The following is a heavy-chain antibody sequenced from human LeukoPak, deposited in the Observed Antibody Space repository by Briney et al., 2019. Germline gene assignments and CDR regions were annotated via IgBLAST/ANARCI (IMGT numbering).Heavy chain of an antibody. D-gene: IGHD3-22*01. V-gene: IGHV3-48*03. J-gene: IGHJ3*02. CDR3: ARAGHVITMIVVLDAFDI. CDR1: GFTFSSYE. Sequence: GGSLRLSCAASGFTFSSYEMNWVRQAPGKGLKWLSYISSSGSTIYYADSVKGRFTISRDNAKSSLYLQMNTLRAEDTAVYYCARAGHVITMIVVLDAFDIWGQGTMVTVSS. CDR2: ISSSGSTI.